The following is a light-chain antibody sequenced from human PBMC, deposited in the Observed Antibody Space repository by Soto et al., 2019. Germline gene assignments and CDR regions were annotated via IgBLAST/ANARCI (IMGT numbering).Light chain of an antibody. CDR1: SSDGVGYNY. CDR2: AVS. CDR3: SSYAGSNNFV. V-gene: IGLV2-8*01. J-gene: IGLJ1*01. Sequence: QSVLTQPPSASGSPGQSVTISCTRTSSDGVGYNYVSWYQQHPGKAPKLMIYAVSKRPSGVPDRFSGSKSGNTASLTVSGLQAEDEADYYCSSYAGSNNFVFGTGTKVPVL.